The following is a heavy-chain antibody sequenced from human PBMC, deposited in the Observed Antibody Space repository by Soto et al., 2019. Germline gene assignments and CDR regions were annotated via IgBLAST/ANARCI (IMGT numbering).Heavy chain of an antibody. CDR1: GGTFSSYA. CDR2: IIPIFGTA. D-gene: IGHD4-17*01. Sequence: GASVKVSCKASGGTFSSYAISWVRQAPGQGLEWMGGIIPIFGTANYAQKFQGRVTITADESTSTAYMELSSLRSEDTAVYYCARVIDGDYQYFDYWGQGTLVTVSS. V-gene: IGHV1-69*13. J-gene: IGHJ4*02. CDR3: ARVIDGDYQYFDY.